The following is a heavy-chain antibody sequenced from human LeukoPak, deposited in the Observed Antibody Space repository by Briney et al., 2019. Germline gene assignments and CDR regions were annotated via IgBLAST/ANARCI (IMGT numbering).Heavy chain of an antibody. CDR1: GGSISSGSYY. Sequence: SETLSLTCTVSGGSISSGSYYWSWIRQPAGKGLEWIGRIYTSGSTNYNPSLKSRVTISVDTSKNQFSLKLSSVTAADTAVYYCACRDYYYYMDVWGKGTTVTVSS. V-gene: IGHV4-61*02. CDR3: ACRDYYYYMDV. CDR2: IYTSGST. J-gene: IGHJ6*03.